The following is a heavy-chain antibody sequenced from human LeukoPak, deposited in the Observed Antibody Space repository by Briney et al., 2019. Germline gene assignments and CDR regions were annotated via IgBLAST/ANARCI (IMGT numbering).Heavy chain of an antibody. CDR3: ARYYGDYDWYFDL. CDR2: ISSSSSYI. V-gene: IGHV3-21*04. J-gene: IGHJ2*01. Sequence: GGSLRLSCAASGFTFSSYSMNWVRQAPGKGLEWVSSISSSSSYIYYADSVKGRFTISRDNAKNSLYLQMNSLRAEDTAVYYCARYYGDYDWYFDLWGRGTLVTVSS. D-gene: IGHD4-17*01. CDR1: GFTFSSYS.